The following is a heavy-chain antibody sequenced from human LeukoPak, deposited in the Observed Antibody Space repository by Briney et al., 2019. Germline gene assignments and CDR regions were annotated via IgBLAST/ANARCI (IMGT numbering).Heavy chain of an antibody. D-gene: IGHD6-13*01. CDR3: ARGYSSSWYLSRSYYYMDV. V-gene: IGHV4-34*01. CDR1: GGSFSGYY. J-gene: IGHJ6*03. Sequence: SGTLSLTCAVYGGSFSGYYWSWIRQPPGKGLEWIGEINHSGSTNYNPSLKSRVTISVDTSKNQFSLKLSSVTAADTAVYYCARGYSSSWYLSRSYYYMDVWGKGTTVTVSS. CDR2: INHSGST.